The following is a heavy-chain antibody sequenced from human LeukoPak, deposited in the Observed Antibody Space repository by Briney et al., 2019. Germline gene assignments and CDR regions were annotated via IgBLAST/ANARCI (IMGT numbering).Heavy chain of an antibody. CDR3: AKDSLAGAGSYTYGCFEY. CDR1: GFTFSDHH. Sequence: GGSLRLSCAASGFTFSDHHMDWVRQAPGKGLEWIGRSRNKGRGYSTVFAASVKGRFTISRDEPKNSLYLQMNSLRAEDTAVYYCAKDSLAGAGSYTYGCFEYWAQGTLVTVSS. CDR2: SRNKGRGYST. D-gene: IGHD3-10*01. V-gene: IGHV3-72*01. J-gene: IGHJ4*02.